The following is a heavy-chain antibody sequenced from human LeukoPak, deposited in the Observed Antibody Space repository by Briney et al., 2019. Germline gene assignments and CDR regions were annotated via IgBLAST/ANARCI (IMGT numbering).Heavy chain of an antibody. V-gene: IGHV3-7*01. CDR2: IKQDGGEI. CDR3: ARDRESSSRSGSYFDY. CDR1: GFRFSSYW. D-gene: IGHD1-26*01. J-gene: IGHJ4*02. Sequence: GGSLRLSCAASGFRFSSYWMSWVRQTPEKGLEWVANIKQDGGEIYYVDSMKGRFTISRGNAKNSLYLQMNSLRVEDTAVYYCARDRESSSRSGSYFDYWGQGTLVTVSS.